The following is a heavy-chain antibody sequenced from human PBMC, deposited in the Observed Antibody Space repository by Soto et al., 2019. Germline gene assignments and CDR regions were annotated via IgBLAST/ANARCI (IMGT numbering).Heavy chain of an antibody. Sequence: QVQLVESGGGLVKPGGSLRLSCVASGFTFSDYYMSWIRQAPGKGLEWVSYISSSGSTIYYADSVKGRFTISRDNAKNSLYRKMNSLRAEDTAVYYWARDPVSEGGAPGGFDYWGRGTRVPFSS. V-gene: IGHV3-11*01. CDR1: GFTFSDYY. J-gene: IGHJ4*02. D-gene: IGHD3-10*01. CDR2: ISSSGSTI. CDR3: ARDPVSEGGAPGGFDY.